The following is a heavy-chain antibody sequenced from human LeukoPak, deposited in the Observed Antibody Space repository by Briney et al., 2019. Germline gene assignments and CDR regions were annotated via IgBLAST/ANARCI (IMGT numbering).Heavy chain of an antibody. D-gene: IGHD3-10*01. V-gene: IGHV3-49*04. J-gene: IGHJ3*02. CDR2: ISSKPYGGTT. CDR3: TVRRYYYGSGSDYDAFDI. Sequence: PGGSLRLSCTASGFTFGDYAMSWVRQAPGKGLEWVSFISSKPYGGTTEYAASVKGRFTVSRDDSKSIAYLQMNTLKTEDTAVYYCTVRRYYYGSGSDYDAFDIWGQGTMVTVSS. CDR1: GFTFGDYA.